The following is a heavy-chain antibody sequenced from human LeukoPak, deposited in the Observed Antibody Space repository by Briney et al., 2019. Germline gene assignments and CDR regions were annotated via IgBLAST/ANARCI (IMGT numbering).Heavy chain of an antibody. D-gene: IGHD3-22*01. CDR2: INPSGST. Sequence: SETLSLTCAVYGGSFSGYHWTWIRQSPGKGLEWIGDINPSGSTYYNPSLKSRLTISVDTSKNQFSLELSSVTAADTAVYYCARGRQDVTMIVVVMTAVSYYLDVWGKGTTVTVS. V-gene: IGHV4-34*01. CDR1: GGSFSGYH. CDR3: ARGRQDVTMIVVVMTAVSYYLDV. J-gene: IGHJ6*03.